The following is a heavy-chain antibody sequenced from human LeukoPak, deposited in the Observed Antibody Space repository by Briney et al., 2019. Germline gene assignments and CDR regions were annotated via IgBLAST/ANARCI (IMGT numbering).Heavy chain of an antibody. CDR3: ARDQRTHGSGSYTNWFDP. CDR2: ISNSGST. Sequence: SETLSLTCTVSTDSITTYYWTWIRQPPGKELEWIGYISNSGSTNYNPSLKTRVAISVDTSKAQFSLNLNSVTAADTAVYYCARDQRTHGSGSYTNWFDPWGQGTLVTASS. D-gene: IGHD3-10*01. J-gene: IGHJ5*02. CDR1: TDSITTYY. V-gene: IGHV4-59*01.